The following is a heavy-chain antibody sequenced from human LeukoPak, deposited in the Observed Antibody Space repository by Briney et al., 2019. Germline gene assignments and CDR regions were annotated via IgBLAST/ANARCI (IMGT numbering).Heavy chain of an antibody. CDR1: GYTFTGYY. Sequence: ASVKVSCMASGYTFTGYYMHWVRQAPGQGLEWMGRINPNSGGTNYAQKFQGRVTMTRDTSISTAYMELSRLRSDDTAVYYCARQYYYDSSGYSSIDYWGQGTLVTVSS. V-gene: IGHV1-2*06. CDR2: INPNSGGT. J-gene: IGHJ4*02. D-gene: IGHD3-22*01. CDR3: ARQYYYDSSGYSSIDY.